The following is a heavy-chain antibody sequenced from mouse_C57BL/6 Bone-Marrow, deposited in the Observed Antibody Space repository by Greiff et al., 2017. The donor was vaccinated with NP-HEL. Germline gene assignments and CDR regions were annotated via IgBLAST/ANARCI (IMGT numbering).Heavy chain of an antibody. V-gene: IGHV1-81*01. CDR2: IYPRSGNT. Sequence: QVQLQQSGAELARPGASVKLSCKASGYTFTSYGISWVKQRTGQGLEWIGEIYPRSGNTYYNEKFKGKATLTADKASSTAYMELRSLTSEDSAVYFCARGYYYGSSWFAYWGQGTLVTVSA. CDR3: ARGYYYGSSWFAY. J-gene: IGHJ3*01. D-gene: IGHD1-1*01. CDR1: GYTFTSYG.